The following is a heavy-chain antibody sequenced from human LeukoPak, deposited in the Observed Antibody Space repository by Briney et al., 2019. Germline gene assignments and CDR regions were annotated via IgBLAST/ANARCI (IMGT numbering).Heavy chain of an antibody. CDR3: ARDRPSIRSYCSSTSCYDGAFDI. J-gene: IGHJ3*02. D-gene: IGHD2-2*01. V-gene: IGHV1-18*01. CDR2: ISAYNGNT. Sequence: RASVKVSCKASGYTSTSYGISWVRQAPGQGLEWMGWISAYNGNTNYAQKLQGRVTMTTDTSTSTAYMELRSLRSDDTAVCYCARDRPSIRSYCSSTSCYDGAFDIWGQGTMVTVSS. CDR1: GYTSTSYG.